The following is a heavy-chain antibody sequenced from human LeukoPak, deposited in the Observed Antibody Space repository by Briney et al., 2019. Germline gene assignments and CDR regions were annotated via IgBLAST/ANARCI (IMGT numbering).Heavy chain of an antibody. J-gene: IGHJ6*03. CDR3: AREGYSSSWSRDNYYYYYMDV. Sequence: SETLSLTCVVYGGSFSGYYWSWIRQSPGKGLEWIGEINHRGSTNHNPSLKRRVTISLDTSKNQFSLKLSSVTAADTAVYYCAREGYSSSWSRDNYYYYYMDVWGKGTTVTVSS. V-gene: IGHV4-34*01. CDR2: INHRGST. CDR1: GGSFSGYY. D-gene: IGHD6-13*01.